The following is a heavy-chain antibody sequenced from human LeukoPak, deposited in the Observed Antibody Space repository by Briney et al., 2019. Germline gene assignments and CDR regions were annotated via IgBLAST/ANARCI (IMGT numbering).Heavy chain of an antibody. CDR1: EFTFSNYG. Sequence: PGGSLRLSCAASEFTFSNYGMHWVRQAPGKGLEWVAVISYDGSNKYYADSVKGRFTISRDNSKNTLYLQMNSLRAEDTAVYYCARRGGSYEDDAFDIWGQGTMVTVSS. V-gene: IGHV3-30*19. D-gene: IGHD1-26*01. CDR2: ISYDGSNK. J-gene: IGHJ3*02. CDR3: ARRGGSYEDDAFDI.